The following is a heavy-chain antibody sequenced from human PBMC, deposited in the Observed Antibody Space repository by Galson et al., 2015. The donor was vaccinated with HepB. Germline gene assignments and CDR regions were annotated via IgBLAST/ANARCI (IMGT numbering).Heavy chain of an antibody. D-gene: IGHD2/OR15-2a*01. Sequence: SLRLSCAASGFTFSSYSMNWVRQAPGKGLDWISYISSSSNTIYYADSVKGRFTISRDNAKNSLYLQMNSLRAEDTAVYYCARGLRLHSDWGQGTLVTVSS. CDR2: ISSSSNTI. J-gene: IGHJ4*02. CDR1: GFTFSSYS. V-gene: IGHV3-48*01. CDR3: ARGLRLHSD.